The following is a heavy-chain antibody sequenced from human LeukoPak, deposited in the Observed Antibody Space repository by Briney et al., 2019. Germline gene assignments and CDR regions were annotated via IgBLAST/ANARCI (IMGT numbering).Heavy chain of an antibody. Sequence: GGSLRLSCAASGFTLSSYWMHWARQTPGKGLVWVSRMSSDESTTNYADSVRGRFTISRDNAKNALYLQMNNLGAEDTAIYFCARGRGPYGWFDPWGQGTLVTVSS. CDR2: MSSDESTT. V-gene: IGHV3-74*01. D-gene: IGHD3-10*01. J-gene: IGHJ5*02. CDR1: GFTLSSYW. CDR3: ARGRGPYGWFDP.